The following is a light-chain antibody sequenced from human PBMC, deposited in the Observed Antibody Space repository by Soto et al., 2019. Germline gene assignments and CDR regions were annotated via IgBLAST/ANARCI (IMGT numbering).Light chain of an antibody. CDR1: RSNVGENY. CDR2: DDV. V-gene: IGLV1-51*01. J-gene: IGLJ2*01. CDR3: GTWDNSLSAGL. Sequence: QSVLTQTPSVSAAPGQRVTISCSGSRSNVGENYVSWYQQFPGTAPQLVIYDDVKRSPGIPDRFSASKSGTSATLAITGLQTGDEADYYCGTWDNSLSAGLFGTGTKLTDL.